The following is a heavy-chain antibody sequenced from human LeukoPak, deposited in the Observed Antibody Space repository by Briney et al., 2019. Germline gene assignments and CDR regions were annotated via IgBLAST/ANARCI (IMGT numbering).Heavy chain of an antibody. CDR3: AGAPGHYYYYMDV. J-gene: IGHJ6*03. CDR1: GFSFSTYS. V-gene: IGHV3-48*01. Sequence: TGGSLRLSCAASGFSFSTYSMNWVRQAPGKGLEWISYISSGSSAIYYADSVKGRFTISRDNAKHSLYLQMNSLRAEDTAVYYCAGAPGHYYYYMDVWGKGTTVTVSS. CDR2: ISSGSSAI.